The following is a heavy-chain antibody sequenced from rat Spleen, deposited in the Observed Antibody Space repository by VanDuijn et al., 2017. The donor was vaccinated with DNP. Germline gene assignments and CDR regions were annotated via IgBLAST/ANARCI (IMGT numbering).Heavy chain of an antibody. Sequence: EVQLQESGPGLVKPSQSLSLTCSVTGYSITSSYRWNWIRKFPGNKLEWMGYINSAGSTNYNPSLKSRISNTRDTSKKQFFLQVNSVTTEDTATYYCARYYYSSYIYAMDAWGQGTSVTVSS. CDR2: INSAGST. D-gene: IGHD1-2*01. J-gene: IGHJ4*01. CDR3: ARYYYSSYIYAMDA. V-gene: IGHV3-3*01. CDR1: GYSITSSYR.